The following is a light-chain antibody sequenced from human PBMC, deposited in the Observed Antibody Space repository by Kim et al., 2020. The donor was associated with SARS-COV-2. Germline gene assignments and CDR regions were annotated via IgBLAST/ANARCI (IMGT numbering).Light chain of an antibody. J-gene: IGLJ2*01. CDR1: SSDPIFYNY. CDR2: DVT. Sequence: QSALTQPPSASGSPGKSVTISCAGTSSDPIFYNYVSWYQQYPGKAPKLIVFDVTKRPSGIPGRFSGSKSGSTASLTVSGLQADDEADYYCASYAGGADVKFGGGTQLTVL. CDR3: ASYAGGADVK. V-gene: IGLV2-8*01.